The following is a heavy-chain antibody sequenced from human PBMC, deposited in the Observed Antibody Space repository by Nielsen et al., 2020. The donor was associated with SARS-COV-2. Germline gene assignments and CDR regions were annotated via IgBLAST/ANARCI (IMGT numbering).Heavy chain of an antibody. V-gene: IGHV3-33*01. Sequence: GESLKISCAASGFTFSSYGMHWVRQAPGKGLEWVAVIWYDGSNKYYADSVKGRFTISRDNSKNTLYLQMNSLRAEDTAVYYCARDFGDYAFDYWGRGTLVTVSS. CDR1: GFTFSSYG. J-gene: IGHJ4*02. CDR2: IWYDGSNK. CDR3: ARDFGDYAFDY. D-gene: IGHD4-17*01.